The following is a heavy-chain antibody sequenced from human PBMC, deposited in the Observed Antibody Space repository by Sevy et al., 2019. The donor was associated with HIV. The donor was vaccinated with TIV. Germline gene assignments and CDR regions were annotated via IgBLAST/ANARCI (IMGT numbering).Heavy chain of an antibody. Sequence: GGSLRLSCAASGFSFSTYSLHWVRQAPGQGLEFVSVISSNGDTTYYADSVKGRFTISRDNSKNRLYLQMGSLRPEDTAVYYCAREGVGGYSYSLDYWGRGTLVTVSS. CDR2: ISSNGDTT. J-gene: IGHJ4*02. CDR3: AREGVGGYSYSLDY. V-gene: IGHV3-64*02. CDR1: GFSFSTYS. D-gene: IGHD5-18*01.